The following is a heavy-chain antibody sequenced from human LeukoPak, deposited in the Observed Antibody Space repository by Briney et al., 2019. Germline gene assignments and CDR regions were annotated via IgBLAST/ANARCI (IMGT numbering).Heavy chain of an antibody. J-gene: IGHJ4*02. CDR2: ISAYNGNT. CDR3: ARDSLNSGYDGEVDY. D-gene: IGHD5-12*01. CDR1: GYTFTSCG. V-gene: IGHV1-18*04. Sequence: ASVKVSCKASGYTFTSCGISWVRQAPGQGLEWMGWISAYNGNTNYAQKLQGRVTMTTDTSTSTAYTELRSLRSDDTAVYYRARDSLNSGYDGEVDYWGQGTLVTVSS.